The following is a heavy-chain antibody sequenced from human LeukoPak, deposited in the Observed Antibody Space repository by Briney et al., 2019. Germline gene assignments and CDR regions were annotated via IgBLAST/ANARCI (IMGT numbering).Heavy chain of an antibody. D-gene: IGHD1-26*01. CDR2: ISSSSYYI. V-gene: IGHV3-21*06. J-gene: IGHJ4*02. Sequence: PGGSLSLSCAASGFTFSSYTMNWVRQAPGKGLEWVSSISSSSYYIYYADSVKSRFTISRDNAKNSLYLQMNSLRAEDTALYYCAKAAYSGSFYEGLADSWGQGTLVAVSS. CDR3: AKAAYSGSFYEGLADS. CDR1: GFTFSSYT.